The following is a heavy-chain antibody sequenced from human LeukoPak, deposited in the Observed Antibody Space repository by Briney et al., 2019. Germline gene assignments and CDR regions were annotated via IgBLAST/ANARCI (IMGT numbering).Heavy chain of an antibody. CDR1: GGSISSYY. J-gene: IGHJ3*02. D-gene: IGHD2-15*01. V-gene: IGHV4-59*01. CDR3: ARGSGWSHSDAFDI. Sequence: SETLSLTCTVSGGSISSYYWSWIRQPPGKGLEWIGYIYYSGSTNYNPSLKSRVTISVDTSKNQFSLKLSSVTAADTAVYYCARGSGWSHSDAFDIWGQGTMVTVSS. CDR2: IYYSGST.